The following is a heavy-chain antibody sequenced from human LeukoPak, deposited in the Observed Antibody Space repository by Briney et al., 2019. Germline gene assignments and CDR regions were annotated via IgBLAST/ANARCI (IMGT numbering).Heavy chain of an antibody. CDR3: ARHTKLGGDFDY. J-gene: IGHJ4*02. CDR1: GTSITSYY. V-gene: IGHV4-59*08. CDR2: IYYSGST. D-gene: IGHD3-3*01. Sequence: SETLSLTCTVSGTSITSYYWSWIRQPPGKGLEWIGYIYYSGSTTYKPSLKSRVTISVDTSKNQFSLKLSSVTAADTAVYYCARHTKLGGDFDYWGQGTLVTVSS.